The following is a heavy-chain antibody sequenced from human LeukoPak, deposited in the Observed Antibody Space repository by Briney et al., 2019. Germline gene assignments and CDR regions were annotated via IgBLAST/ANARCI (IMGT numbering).Heavy chain of an antibody. Sequence: GESLKISCKGSGYSFTSYWIGWVRQMPGKGLEWMGIIYPGDSDTRYSPSFQGQVTISADKSISSAYLQWSSLKASDTAMYYCARHIWMEGWNWFDPWGQGTLVAVSS. CDR2: IYPGDSDT. J-gene: IGHJ5*02. CDR1: GYSFTSYW. D-gene: IGHD3-3*01. CDR3: ARHIWMEGWNWFDP. V-gene: IGHV5-51*01.